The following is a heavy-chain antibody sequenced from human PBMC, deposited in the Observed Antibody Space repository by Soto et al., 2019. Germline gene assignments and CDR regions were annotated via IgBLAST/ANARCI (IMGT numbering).Heavy chain of an antibody. CDR2: ITTNGATT. D-gene: IGHD3-10*01. CDR3: AKRARPQRSGSSDH. CDR1: GFGFSNYA. Sequence: EVQLLESGGGLVQPGGSLRLSCAASGFGFSNYAMTWVRQAPGKGLEWVSSITTNGATTYYADSVKGRFTISRDNSKNPLDLQMNSLRAEDSAGKHCAKRARPQRSGSSDHRGQGTLVTVSS. V-gene: IGHV3-23*01. J-gene: IGHJ1*01.